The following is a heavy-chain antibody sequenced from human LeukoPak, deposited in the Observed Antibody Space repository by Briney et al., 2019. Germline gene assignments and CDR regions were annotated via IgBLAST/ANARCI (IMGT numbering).Heavy chain of an antibody. V-gene: IGHV3-33*01. Sequence: GGSLRLSCAASGFPFSSYGMHWVRQAPGKGLEWVARLVYDERIDYANSVKGRFSISRDNSKDTLFLDMSDLRVEDTAVYYCARDLSAAFDFWGQGVLVTVSS. CDR3: ARDLSAAFDF. CDR1: GFPFSSYG. CDR2: LVYDERI. J-gene: IGHJ4*02. D-gene: IGHD6-19*01.